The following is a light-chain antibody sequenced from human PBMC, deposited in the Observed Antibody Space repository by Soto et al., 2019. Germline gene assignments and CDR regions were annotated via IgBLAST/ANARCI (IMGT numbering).Light chain of an antibody. J-gene: IGKJ1*01. V-gene: IGKV1-5*03. CDR2: EAA. CDR1: QYIHNY. Sequence: GDRVTITCRASQYIHNYLAWYQQKPGEAPKLLIYEAANLESGVPSRFSGSGTGTELTLTISSLQPDDFATYYCQQSNNYPWTFGQGTRVEI. CDR3: QQSNNYPWT.